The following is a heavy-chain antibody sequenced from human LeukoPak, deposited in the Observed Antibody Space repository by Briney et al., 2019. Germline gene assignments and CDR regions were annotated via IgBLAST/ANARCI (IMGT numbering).Heavy chain of an antibody. J-gene: IGHJ4*02. CDR3: ARRTAATYHFDY. D-gene: IGHD6-25*01. CDR1: GFTVSKSY. CDR2: IYSGGTT. V-gene: IGHV3-53*01. Sequence: PGGSLRLSCAASGFTVSKSYMTWVRQAPGKGLEWVSLIYSGGTTYYADSVKGRFTISRDNSKNTLYLQMNSLRAEDTAVYYCARRTAATYHFDYWGQGTLVTVSS.